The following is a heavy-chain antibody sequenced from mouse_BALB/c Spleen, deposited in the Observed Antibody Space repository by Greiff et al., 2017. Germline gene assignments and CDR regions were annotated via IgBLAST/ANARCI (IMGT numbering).Heavy chain of an antibody. CDR2: ISYSGST. Sequence: EVQLQQSGPSLVKPSQTLSLTCSVTGDSITSGYWNWIRKFPGNKLEYMGYISYSGSTYYNPSLKSRISITRDTSKNQYYLQLNSVTTEDTATYYCARYMITAYYAMDYWGQGTSVTVSS. CDR3: ARYMITAYYAMDY. V-gene: IGHV3-8*02. J-gene: IGHJ4*01. D-gene: IGHD2-4*01. CDR1: GDSITSGY.